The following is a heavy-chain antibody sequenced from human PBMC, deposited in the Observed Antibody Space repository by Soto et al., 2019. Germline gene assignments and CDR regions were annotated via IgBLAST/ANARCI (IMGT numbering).Heavy chain of an antibody. CDR2: IWYDGSNK. D-gene: IGHD6-13*01. CDR1: GFTFSSYG. CDR3: ARDYSSSWYFSNYYYGMDV. V-gene: IGHV3-33*01. J-gene: IGHJ6*02. Sequence: GGSLRLSCAASGFTFSSYGMHWVRQAPGKGLEWVAVIWYDGSNKYYADSVKGRFTISRDNSKNTLYLQMNSLRAEDTAVYYCARDYSSSWYFSNYYYGMDVWGQGTTVTVSS.